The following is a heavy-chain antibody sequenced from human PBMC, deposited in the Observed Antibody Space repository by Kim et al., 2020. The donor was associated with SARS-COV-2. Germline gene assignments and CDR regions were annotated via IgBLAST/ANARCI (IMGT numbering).Heavy chain of an antibody. J-gene: IGHJ4*02. Sequence: GGSLRLSCAASGFTFSSYAMSWVRQAPGKGLEWVSAISGSGGSTYYADSVKGRFTISRDNSKNTPYLQMNSLRAEDTAVYYCANEVLTYCGGDCYSRYFDYWGQGTLVTVSS. CDR3: ANEVLTYCGGDCYSRYFDY. D-gene: IGHD2-21*01. CDR2: ISGSGGST. CDR1: GFTFSSYA. V-gene: IGHV3-23*01.